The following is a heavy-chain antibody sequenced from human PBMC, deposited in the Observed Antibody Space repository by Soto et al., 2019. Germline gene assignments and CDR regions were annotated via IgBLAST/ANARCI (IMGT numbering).Heavy chain of an antibody. Sequence: GASVTVSCKASGYTFTSYYMHWVRQAPGQGLEWMGIINPSGGSTSYAQKFQGRVTMTRDTSTSTVYMELSSLRSEDTAVYYGARERRTAIVISGTDFCCQGTTLAVAS. D-gene: IGHD5-18*01. CDR1: GYTFTSYY. CDR2: INPSGGST. CDR3: ARERRTAIVISGTDF. J-gene: IGHJ6*02. V-gene: IGHV1-46*01.